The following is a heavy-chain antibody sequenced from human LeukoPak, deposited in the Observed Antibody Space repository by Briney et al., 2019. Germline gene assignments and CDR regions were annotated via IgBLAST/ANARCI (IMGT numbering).Heavy chain of an antibody. D-gene: IGHD3-22*01. CDR1: GYTFTSYD. CDR3: VKINYYDSSGYPDY. J-gene: IGHJ4*02. CDR2: MNPNSGNT. Sequence: ASVKVSCKASGYTFTSYDINWVRQATGQGLEWMGWMNPNSGNTGYAQKFQGRVTLTRNTAISTAYMELSSLGSEDTAVYYCVKINYYDSSGYPDYWGQGTLVTVSS. V-gene: IGHV1-8*01.